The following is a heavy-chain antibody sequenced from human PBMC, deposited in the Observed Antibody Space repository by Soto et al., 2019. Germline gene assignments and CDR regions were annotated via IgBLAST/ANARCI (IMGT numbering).Heavy chain of an antibody. CDR2: FGTSRKYI. CDR3: VRDRDWAFDS. Sequence: GSLRLSCVASGYTGREYSMNWVRQAPGKGLEWVSYFGTSRKYIFYADSVRGRFTISRDDARNSLYLQLNSLRDEDTAVYYCVRDRDWAFDSWGQGTMVTVSS. D-gene: IGHD3-9*01. V-gene: IGHV3-48*02. J-gene: IGHJ3*02. CDR1: GYTGREYS.